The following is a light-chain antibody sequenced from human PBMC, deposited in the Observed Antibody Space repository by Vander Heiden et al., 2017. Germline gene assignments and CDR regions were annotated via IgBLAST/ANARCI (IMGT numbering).Light chain of an antibody. J-gene: IGKJ4*01. V-gene: IGKV3-15*01. Sequence: EILMTQSPATPSVSPGERATLSCRASQSVSSNLAWYQQKPGQAPRLLIYGASTRATGIPARFSGSGSGTEFTLTISSLQSEDFAVYYCQQYNNWPPLTFGGGTKVEIK. CDR3: QQYNNWPPLT. CDR1: QSVSSN. CDR2: GAS.